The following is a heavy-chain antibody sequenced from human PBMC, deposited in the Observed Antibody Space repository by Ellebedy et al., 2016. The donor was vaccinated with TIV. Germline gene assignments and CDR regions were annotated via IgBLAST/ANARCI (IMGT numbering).Heavy chain of an antibody. V-gene: IGHV4-39*01. CDR3: ARESSGWYNSVYYYYYGMDV. Sequence: MPSETLSLTCTVSGGSISSSSYYWGWIRQPPGKGLEWIGKIYYSGSTYYNPSLKSRVTICLDTSKNQFSLKLSSVTAADTAVYYCARESSGWYNSVYYYYYGMDVWGQGTTVTVS. D-gene: IGHD6-19*01. CDR1: GGSISSSSYY. J-gene: IGHJ6*02. CDR2: IYYSGST.